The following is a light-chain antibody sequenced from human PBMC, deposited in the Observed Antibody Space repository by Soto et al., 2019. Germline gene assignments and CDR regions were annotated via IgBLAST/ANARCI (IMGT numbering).Light chain of an antibody. CDR1: QSISSW. V-gene: IGKV1-5*01. Sequence: EIQMTQYPSTLSASVGDRFTITGLASQSISSWLSWYQQKPGKAPKLLIYDASSLQSGVPSRFSGSGSGTEFTLTISGLQPDDFATYYCQHYNTYSTWTFGQGTQVDIK. CDR3: QHYNTYSTWT. CDR2: DAS. J-gene: IGKJ1*01.